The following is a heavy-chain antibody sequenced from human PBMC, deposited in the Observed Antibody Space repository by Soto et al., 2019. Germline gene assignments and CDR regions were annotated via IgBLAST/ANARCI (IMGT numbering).Heavy chain of an antibody. J-gene: IGHJ4*02. V-gene: IGHV3-49*03. Sequence: PGGSLRLSCTASGFTFGDYAMSWFRQAPGKGLEWVGFIRSKAYGGTTEYAASVKGRFTISRDDSKSIAYLQMNSLKTEDTAVYYCTRVPGSESLTIFFDYWGQGTLVTVSS. CDR3: TRVPGSESLTIFFDY. CDR1: GFTFGDYA. D-gene: IGHD3-9*01. CDR2: IRSKAYGGTT.